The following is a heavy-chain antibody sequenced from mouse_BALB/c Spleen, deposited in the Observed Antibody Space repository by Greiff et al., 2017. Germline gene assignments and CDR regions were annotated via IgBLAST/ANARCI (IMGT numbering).Heavy chain of an antibody. V-gene: IGHV3-2*02. CDR1: GYSITSDYA. Sequence: VQLQQSGPGLVKPSQSLSLTCTVTGYSITSDYAWNWIRQFPGNKLEWMGYISYSGSTSYNPSLKSRISITRDTSKNQFFLQLNSVTTEDTATYYCARLLLRWYFDVWGAGTTVTVSS. J-gene: IGHJ1*01. CDR2: ISYSGST. CDR3: ARLLLRWYFDV. D-gene: IGHD1-1*01.